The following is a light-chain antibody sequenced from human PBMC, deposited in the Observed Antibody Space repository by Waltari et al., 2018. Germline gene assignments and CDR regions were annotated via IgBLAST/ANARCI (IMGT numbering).Light chain of an antibody. CDR1: EPIGIN. Sequence: EVVLTQSPATLSVSPGDRVTLSCRASEPIGINLAWYQQRPGQAPILRIYAASFRATGIPARFSGSGSGTEFTLSITSLQSEDCGMYFCQQYQAWYTFGQGTKLEI. CDR3: QQYQAWYT. V-gene: IGKV3D-15*01. CDR2: AAS. J-gene: IGKJ2*01.